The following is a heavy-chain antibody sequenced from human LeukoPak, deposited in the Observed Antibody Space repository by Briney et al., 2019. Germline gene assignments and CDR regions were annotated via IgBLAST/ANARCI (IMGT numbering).Heavy chain of an antibody. V-gene: IGHV1-24*01. CDR2: FDPEDGET. D-gene: IGHD6-13*01. J-gene: IGHJ6*02. CDR1: GYTLTELS. Sequence: ASVKVSCKVSGYTLTELSMHWVRQAPGKGLEWMGGFDPEDGETIYAQKFRGRVTMTEDTSTDTAYMELSSLRSEDTAVYYCATDDIAAAGTTTYYYYGMDVWGQGTTVTVSS. CDR3: ATDDIAAAGTTTYYYYGMDV.